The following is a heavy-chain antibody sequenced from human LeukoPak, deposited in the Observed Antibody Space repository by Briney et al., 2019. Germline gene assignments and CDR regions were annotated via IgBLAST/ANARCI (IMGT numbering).Heavy chain of an antibody. CDR1: GGSISSYY. CDR2: IYYSGST. J-gene: IGHJ3*02. V-gene: IGHV4-59*01. CDR3: AREGNGYTTRRAFDI. Sequence: WETLSLTCTVSGGSISSYYWSWIRQPPGKGLEWIGYIYYSGSTNYNPSLRSRVTISVDTSKNQFSLKLSSVTAADTAVYYCAREGNGYTTRRAFDIWGQGTMVTVSS. D-gene: IGHD5-24*01.